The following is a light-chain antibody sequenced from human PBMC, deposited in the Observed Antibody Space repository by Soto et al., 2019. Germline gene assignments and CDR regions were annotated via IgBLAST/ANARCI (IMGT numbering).Light chain of an antibody. Sequence: DIQMTQSPSTLSGSVGDRVTITCRASQTISCWFAWYQQKPGKPPKLLIYKASTLQSGVPSRFSGSGAGTEFSCASSSLQPEDFASSYCQHCNSYSGAFGQGTKVELK. CDR2: KAS. CDR1: QTISCW. V-gene: IGKV1-5*03. J-gene: IGKJ1*01. CDR3: QHCNSYSGA.